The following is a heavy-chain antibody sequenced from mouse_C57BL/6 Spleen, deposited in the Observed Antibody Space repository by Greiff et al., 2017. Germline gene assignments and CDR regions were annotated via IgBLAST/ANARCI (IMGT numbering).Heavy chain of an antibody. D-gene: IGHD1-1*01. Sequence: VQLQQSGAELVRPGTSVKVSCKASGYAFTNYLIEWVKQRPGQGLEWIGVINPGSGGTNYNEKFKGKATLTADKSSSTAYMQLSSLTSEDSAVYFCARSDCSSSWFAYWGQGTLVTVSA. CDR3: ARSDCSSSWFAY. CDR2: INPGSGGT. J-gene: IGHJ3*01. V-gene: IGHV1-54*01. CDR1: GYAFTNYL.